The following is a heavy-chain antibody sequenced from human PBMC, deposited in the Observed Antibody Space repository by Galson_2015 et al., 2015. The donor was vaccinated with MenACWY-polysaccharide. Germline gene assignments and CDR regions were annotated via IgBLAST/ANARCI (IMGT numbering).Heavy chain of an antibody. J-gene: IGHJ4*02. CDR1: GYGFSSYD. Sequence: SVKVSCKASGYGFSSYDINWVRQTTGQGFEWMGWMNPNSGNTGYAQKFQGRVTMTRNTSISTGYMELSSLRSEDTAVYYCANPGLSTRRTSDVDYWGQGTLVTVSS. CDR2: MNPNSGNT. D-gene: IGHD5/OR15-5a*01. V-gene: IGHV1-8*01. CDR3: ANPGLSTRRTSDVDY.